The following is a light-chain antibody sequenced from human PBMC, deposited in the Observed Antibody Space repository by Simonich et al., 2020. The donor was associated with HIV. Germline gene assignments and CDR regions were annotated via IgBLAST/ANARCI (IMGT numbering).Light chain of an antibody. CDR3: QQRSNWPLT. CDR2: DAS. Sequence: EIVLTQSPATLSLSPGERATLSCWARQSISTYIAWYQQKPGQAPRLLIYDASNRATGIPARFSGSGSRTDFTLTISSLEPEDFAVYYCQQRSNWPLTFGQGTRLEIK. CDR1: QSISTY. J-gene: IGKJ5*01. V-gene: IGKV3-11*01.